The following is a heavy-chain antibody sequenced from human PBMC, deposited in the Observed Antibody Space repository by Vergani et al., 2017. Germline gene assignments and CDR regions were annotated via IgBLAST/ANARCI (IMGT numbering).Heavy chain of an antibody. Sequence: QVQLQESGPGLVRPSETLSLTCTVSGGSLSGYYWNWIRQTPGAGLEWIGYVEDSGYFNYNPSLKTRASMSSDTSNNPFSLMLSSVTVADTAVYYCARAIVSRNPPDYFDNWGQGTLVTVSS. CDR1: GGSLSGYY. V-gene: IGHV4-59*01. J-gene: IGHJ4*02. CDR2: VEDSGYF. D-gene: IGHD1-14*01. CDR3: ARAIVSRNPPDYFDN.